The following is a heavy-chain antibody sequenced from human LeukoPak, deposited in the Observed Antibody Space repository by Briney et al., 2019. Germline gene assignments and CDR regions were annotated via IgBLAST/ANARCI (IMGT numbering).Heavy chain of an antibody. CDR2: ISSSSSTI. V-gene: IGHV3-48*02. J-gene: IGHJ4*02. D-gene: IGHD5/OR15-5a*01. Sequence: PGGSLRLSCAASGFTFSSYSMNWVRQAPGKGLEWVSYISSSSSTIYYADSVRGRFTISRDNAKNSLYLQMNSLRDEDTAVYYCASESTDYFDYWGQGTLVTVSS. CDR1: GFTFSSYS. CDR3: ASESTDYFDY.